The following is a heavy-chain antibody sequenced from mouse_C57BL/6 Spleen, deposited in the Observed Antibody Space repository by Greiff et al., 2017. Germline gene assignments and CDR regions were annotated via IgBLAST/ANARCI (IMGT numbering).Heavy chain of an antibody. J-gene: IGHJ3*01. Sequence: QVQLQQSGAELVKPGASVKISCKASGYAFSSYWMNWVKQRPGKGLEWIGQIYPGDGDTNYNGTFKGKATLTADKSSSTAYMQLSSLTSEDSAVYFCARSGYGNWFAYWGQGTLVTVSA. V-gene: IGHV1-80*01. D-gene: IGHD2-1*01. CDR3: ARSGYGNWFAY. CDR1: GYAFSSYW. CDR2: IYPGDGDT.